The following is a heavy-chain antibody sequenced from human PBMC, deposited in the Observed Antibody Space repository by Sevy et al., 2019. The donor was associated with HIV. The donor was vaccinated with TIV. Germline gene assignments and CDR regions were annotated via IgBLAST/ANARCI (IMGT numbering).Heavy chain of an antibody. D-gene: IGHD5-18*01. J-gene: IGHJ3*02. CDR2: INPNIGDT. V-gene: IGHV1-2*02. CDR1: GYTFTGYY. CDR3: ATTTRGYSYDSFPDTFVI. Sequence: ASVKVSCKASGYTFTGYYIHWVRQAPGQGLEWMGWINPNIGDTNYEQNFQGRVTMTRDTSINTAYMDLRRLKSDDTAVYYCATTTRGYSYDSFPDTFVIWGQGTMVTVSS.